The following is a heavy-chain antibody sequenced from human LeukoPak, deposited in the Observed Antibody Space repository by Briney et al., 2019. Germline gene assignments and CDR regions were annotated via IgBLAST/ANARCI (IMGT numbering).Heavy chain of an antibody. J-gene: IGHJ2*01. CDR1: GGSISSGDYY. Sequence: SETLSLTCTVSGGSISSGDYYWSWIRQPPGKGLEWIGYIYYSGSTYYNPSLKSRVTISVDTSKNQFSLKLSSVTAADTAVYYCARGGTSHWYFDLWGRGTLVTVSS. V-gene: IGHV4-30-4*08. CDR2: IYYSGST. D-gene: IGHD3-16*01. CDR3: ARGGTSHWYFDL.